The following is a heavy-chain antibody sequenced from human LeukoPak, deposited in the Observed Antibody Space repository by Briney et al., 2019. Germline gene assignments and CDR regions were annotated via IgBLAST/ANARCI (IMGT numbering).Heavy chain of an antibody. Sequence: SQTLSLTCAISGDSVSSNSAAWNWIRQSPSRGLEWLGRAYYRSKWYNDYAVSVKSRITINPDTSKNQFSLQLNSVTPEDTAVYYCAREMYYCDSSGYQMAEYFQHWGQGTLVTVSS. CDR3: AREMYYCDSSGYQMAEYFQH. CDR2: AYYRSKWYN. CDR1: GDSVSSNSAA. J-gene: IGHJ1*01. D-gene: IGHD3-22*01. V-gene: IGHV6-1*01.